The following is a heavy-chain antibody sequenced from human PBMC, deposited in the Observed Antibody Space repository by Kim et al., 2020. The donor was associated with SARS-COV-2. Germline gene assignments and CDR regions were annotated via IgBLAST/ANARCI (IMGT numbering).Heavy chain of an antibody. CDR2: IYYSGST. Sequence: SETLSLTCTVSGGSISSGGYYWSWIRQHPGKGLEWIGYIYYSGSTYYNPSLKSRVTISVDTSKNQFSLKLSSVTAADTAVYYCAREYYDILTGYYPYYYYYGMDVWGQGTTVTVSS. V-gene: IGHV4-31*03. CDR1: GGSISSGGYY. J-gene: IGHJ6*02. CDR3: AREYYDILTGYYPYYYYYGMDV. D-gene: IGHD3-9*01.